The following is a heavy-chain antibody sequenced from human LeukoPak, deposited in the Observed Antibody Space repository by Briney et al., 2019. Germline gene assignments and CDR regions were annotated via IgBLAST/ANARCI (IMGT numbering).Heavy chain of an antibody. Sequence: GGSLRLSCAASGFTFSSYSMNWVRQAPGKGLEWVSSISSSSSYIYCADSVKGRFTISRDNAKNSLYLQMNSLRAEDTAVYYCARGDATVTTGYYYMDVWGKGTTVTVSS. CDR1: GFTFSSYS. CDR3: ARGDATVTTGYYYMDV. V-gene: IGHV3-21*01. J-gene: IGHJ6*03. CDR2: ISSSSSYI. D-gene: IGHD4-17*01.